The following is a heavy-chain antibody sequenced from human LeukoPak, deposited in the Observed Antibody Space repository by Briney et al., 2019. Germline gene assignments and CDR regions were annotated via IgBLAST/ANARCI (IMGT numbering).Heavy chain of an antibody. V-gene: IGHV3-23*01. CDR3: AKDPYSYGIPNPRAPNAFDI. CDR1: GFTFSSYA. Sequence: GGSLRLSCAASGFTFSSYAMSWVRQAPGKGLEWVSAISGSGGSTYYADSVKGRFTISRDNSKNTLYLQMNSLRAEDTAVYYCAKDPYSYGIPNPRAPNAFDIWGQGTMVTVSS. CDR2: ISGSGGST. D-gene: IGHD5-18*01. J-gene: IGHJ3*02.